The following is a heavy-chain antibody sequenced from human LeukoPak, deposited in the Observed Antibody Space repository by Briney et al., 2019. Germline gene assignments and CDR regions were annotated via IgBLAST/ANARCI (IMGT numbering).Heavy chain of an antibody. Sequence: GRSLRLSCAGSGFTFGGYGMHWFRQTPGMGLEWVAVIAYDGSRAFYADSVKGRFTISRDNSKNTMSVQMDDLRAEDTAVYYCTRYNNDHFDYWGQGTLVTVSS. CDR1: GFTFGGYG. D-gene: IGHD1-14*01. V-gene: IGHV3-33*01. CDR3: TRYNNDHFDY. CDR2: IAYDGSRA. J-gene: IGHJ4*02.